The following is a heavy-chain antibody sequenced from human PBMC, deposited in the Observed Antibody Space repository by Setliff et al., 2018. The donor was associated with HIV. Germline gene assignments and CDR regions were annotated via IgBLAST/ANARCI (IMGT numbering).Heavy chain of an antibody. V-gene: IGHV4-34*01. D-gene: IGHD4-17*01. CDR1: GGSFSNYY. CDR2: LSPSRTT. Sequence: SLTLSLTCTVYGGSFSNYYTNWLRQPPGKGLEWIGELSPSRTTRSTPSLQSRVTISLDTSNNQFSLKLTSVTAADTAMYYCASFFVTTVTNQDYWGQGTPVTVSS. CDR3: ASFFVTTVTNQDY. J-gene: IGHJ4*02.